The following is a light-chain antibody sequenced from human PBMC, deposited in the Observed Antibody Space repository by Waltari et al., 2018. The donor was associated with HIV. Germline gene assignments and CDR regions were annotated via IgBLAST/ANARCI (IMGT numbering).Light chain of an antibody. CDR1: ISDVGGYNY. V-gene: IGLV2-14*01. J-gene: IGLJ3*02. Sequence: QSALPQPASVSGSPGQSITIPCTGTISDVGGYNYASWYQQHPSKAPKLMIDEVSNRPSGVSNRFSGSKSGNTASLTISGLQAEDEADYYCSSYTSSSTRVFGGGTKLTVL. CDR3: SSYTSSSTRV. CDR2: EVS.